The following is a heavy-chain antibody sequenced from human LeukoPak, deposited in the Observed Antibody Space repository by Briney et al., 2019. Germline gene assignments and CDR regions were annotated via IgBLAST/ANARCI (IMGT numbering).Heavy chain of an antibody. D-gene: IGHD6-13*01. Sequence: GGSRRLSCAASGFTFSSYAMSWVRQAPGKGLEWVSAISGSGGSTYYADSVKGRFTISRDNSKNTLYLQMNSLRAEDTAVYYCAQGGIAAAGTFRFDPWGQGTLVTVSS. CDR1: GFTFSSYA. CDR2: ISGSGGST. J-gene: IGHJ5*02. V-gene: IGHV3-23*01. CDR3: AQGGIAAAGTFRFDP.